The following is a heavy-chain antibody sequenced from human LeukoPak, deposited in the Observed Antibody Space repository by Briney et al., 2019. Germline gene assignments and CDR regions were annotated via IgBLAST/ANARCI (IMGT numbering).Heavy chain of an antibody. D-gene: IGHD5-24*01. CDR2: IYYSGST. J-gene: IGHJ4*02. Sequence: SETLSLTCTVSGGSISSYYWSWIRQPPGKGLEWIGYIYYSGSTNYNPSLKSRVTISVDTSKNQFSLKLSSVTAADTAVYYCARVGDRRDGSHGDYWGQGTLVTVSS. V-gene: IGHV4-59*01. CDR1: GGSISSYY. CDR3: ARVGDRRDGSHGDY.